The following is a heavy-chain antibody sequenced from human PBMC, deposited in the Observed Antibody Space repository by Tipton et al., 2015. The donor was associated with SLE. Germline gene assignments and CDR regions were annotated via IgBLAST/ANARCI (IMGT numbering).Heavy chain of an antibody. J-gene: IGHJ6*02. CDR2: VYHSGGT. D-gene: IGHD2-15*01. CDR3: ARALPPYSYYGLDV. V-gene: IGHV4-4*02. CDR1: GASISGSDW. Sequence: TLSLTCAVSGASISGSDWWSWVRQSPGKGLEWIGEVYHSGGTNYSPSLKSRVTISVDKSKNQFSLRVSSVTAADTAVYYCARALPPYSYYGLDVWGQGTTVAVSS.